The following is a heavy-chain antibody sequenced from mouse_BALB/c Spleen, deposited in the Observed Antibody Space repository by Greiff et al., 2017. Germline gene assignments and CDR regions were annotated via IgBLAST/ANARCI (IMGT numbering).Heavy chain of an antibody. Sequence: EVQLVESGGGLVQPGGSLRLSCATSGFTFTAYYMSWVRQPPGKALEWLGFIRNKANGYTTEYSASVKGRFTISRDNSQSILYCQMNTLRAEDSATYYCARGGYDYDWFAYWGQGTLVTVSA. CDR1: GFTFTAYY. CDR3: ARGGYDYDWFAY. V-gene: IGHV7-3*02. D-gene: IGHD2-4*01. CDR2: IRNKANGYTT. J-gene: IGHJ3*01.